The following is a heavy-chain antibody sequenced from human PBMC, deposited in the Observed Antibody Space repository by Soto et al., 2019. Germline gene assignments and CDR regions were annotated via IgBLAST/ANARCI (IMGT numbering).Heavy chain of an antibody. CDR1: GDSFDGYT. D-gene: IGHD1-1*01. J-gene: IGHJ5*02. CDR3: ARGAEGTDDYNWFDP. Sequence: QEHLVQSGAEVKSRGSSVKVSCKSSGDSFDGYTFNWVRQAPGRGLEWIGGIIPIFRTANYAQRFQGRLTITADDLTTTVFRELTSLTSDDTAVYYCARGAEGTDDYNWFDPWGQGTLVTVSS. V-gene: IGHV1-69*01. CDR2: IIPIFRTA.